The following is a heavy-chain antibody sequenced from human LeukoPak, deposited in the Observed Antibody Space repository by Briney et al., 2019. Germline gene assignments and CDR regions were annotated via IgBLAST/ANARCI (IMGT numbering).Heavy chain of an antibody. CDR2: ISYDGSNK. CDR3: AKVEMATTLYYFDY. V-gene: IGHV3-30*18. J-gene: IGHJ4*02. Sequence: GGSLRLSCATSGFTFSSYGMHWVRQAPGKGLEWVAVISYDGSNKYYADSVKGRFTISRDNSKNTLYLQMNSLRAEDTAVYYCAKVEMATTLYYFDYWGQGTLVTVSS. D-gene: IGHD5-24*01. CDR1: GFTFSSYG.